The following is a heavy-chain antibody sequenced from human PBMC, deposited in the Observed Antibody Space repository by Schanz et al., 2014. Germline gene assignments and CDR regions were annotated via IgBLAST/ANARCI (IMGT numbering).Heavy chain of an antibody. Sequence: EVHLVESGGGLVQPGGSLRLSCAASGFTFSGYSMNWVRQAPGKGLEWISYITGTGTVMYADSVRGRFTISRDNAENTLFLQMNSLRAEDTAVYYCARKVVATIGGYYDNWGQGTLVIVSS. J-gene: IGHJ4*02. CDR2: ITGTGTV. V-gene: IGHV3-48*01. D-gene: IGHD5-12*01. CDR1: GFTFSGYS. CDR3: ARKVVATIGGYYDN.